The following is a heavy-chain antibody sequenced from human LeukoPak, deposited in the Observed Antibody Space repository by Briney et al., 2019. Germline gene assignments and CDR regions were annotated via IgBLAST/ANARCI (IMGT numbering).Heavy chain of an antibody. D-gene: IGHD3-22*01. J-gene: IGHJ4*02. CDR2: IYYSGST. CDR3: ARSPTYYYDSSGYDFDS. V-gene: IGHV4-59*08. CDR1: GGSISSYY. Sequence: SETLSLTCTVSGGSISSYYWSWIRQPPGKGLEWIGYIYYSGSTNYNPSLKSRVTISVDTSKNQFSLKLSSVTAADTAVYYCARSPTYYYDSSGYDFDSWGQGTLVTVSS.